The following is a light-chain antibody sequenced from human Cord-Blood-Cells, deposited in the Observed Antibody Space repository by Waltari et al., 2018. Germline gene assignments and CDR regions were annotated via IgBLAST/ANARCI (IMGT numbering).Light chain of an antibody. V-gene: IGLV2-14*01. CDR1: SSDVGGYNY. CDR2: DVS. J-gene: IGLJ3*02. Sequence: QSALTQPASVSGSPGQSITISCTGTSSDVGGYNYVSWYQQHPGKAPKFMSYDVSKRHSGVSNRFAGSKSGSAASLTISGLQAEDEADYYCSSYTSSSTPWVFGGGTKLTVL. CDR3: SSYTSSSTPWV.